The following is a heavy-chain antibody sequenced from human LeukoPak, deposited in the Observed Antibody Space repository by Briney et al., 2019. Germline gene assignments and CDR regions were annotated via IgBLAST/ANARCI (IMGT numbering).Heavy chain of an antibody. V-gene: IGHV4-39*07. CDR3: ARILYSSNIDY. CDR1: GGSTSSTNYY. J-gene: IGHJ4*02. CDR2: IYYNGRT. D-gene: IGHD6-19*01. Sequence: TSETLSLTCSVSGGSTSSTNYYWGWIRHPPGKGLECIGSIYYNGRTYYNPSLKSRVTISVDTSKNQFFLKLSSVTAADTAVYYCARILYSSNIDYWGQGSLVTVSS.